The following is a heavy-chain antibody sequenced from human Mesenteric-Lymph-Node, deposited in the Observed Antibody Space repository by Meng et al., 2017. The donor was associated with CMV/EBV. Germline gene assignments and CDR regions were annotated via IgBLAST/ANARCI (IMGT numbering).Heavy chain of an antibody. Sequence: SGPTLVKPTETLTLTCTFSGFSLSTSGVGVGWIRQPPGEALEWLALIYWNDDAHYSPSLKSRLTITKDTSNSQVVLTLTNMDPVDTATYYCVHTITLSWGQGTLVTVSS. V-gene: IGHV2-5*01. J-gene: IGHJ5*02. CDR2: IYWNDDA. CDR1: GFSLSTSGVG. CDR3: VHTITLS.